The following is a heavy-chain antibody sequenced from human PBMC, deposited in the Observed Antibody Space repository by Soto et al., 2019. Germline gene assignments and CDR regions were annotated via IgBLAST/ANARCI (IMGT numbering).Heavy chain of an antibody. CDR3: ARSYLSHSRAATDFDY. CDR2: IYYSGST. J-gene: IGHJ4*02. CDR1: GASVSSGSDY. D-gene: IGHD3-22*01. Sequence: ESLALTCTVSGASVSSGSDYWSWIRQPPGKGLEWIGYIYYSGSTNYNPSLKSRVTISVDTSKNQFSLKLSSVTAADTAVYYCARSYLSHSRAATDFDYWGQGTLVTVSS. V-gene: IGHV4-61*01.